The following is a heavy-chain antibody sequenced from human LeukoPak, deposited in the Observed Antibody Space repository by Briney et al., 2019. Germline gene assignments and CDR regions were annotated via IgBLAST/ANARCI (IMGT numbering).Heavy chain of an antibody. CDR3: ARAYYYGSGSYYIRPFYYYYMDV. CDR1: GGSISSGSYY. D-gene: IGHD3-10*01. Sequence: SETLSLTCTVSGGSISSGSYYWSWIRQPAGKGLEWIGEINHSGSTNYNPSLKSRVTISVDTSKNQFSLKLSSVTAADTAVYYCARAYYYGSGSYYIRPFYYYYMDVWGKGTTVTISS. J-gene: IGHJ6*03. CDR2: INHSGST. V-gene: IGHV4-61*10.